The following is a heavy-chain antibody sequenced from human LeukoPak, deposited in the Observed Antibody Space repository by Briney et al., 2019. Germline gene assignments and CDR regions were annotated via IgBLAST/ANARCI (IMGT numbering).Heavy chain of an antibody. Sequence: SVKVSCKASGGTFSSYAISWVRQAPGQGLEWMGGIIPIFGTANYAQKFQGRVTITADESTSTAYMELSSLRSEDTAVYYCARDHRRDGYNYADYWGQGALVTVSS. V-gene: IGHV1-69*13. J-gene: IGHJ4*02. D-gene: IGHD5-24*01. CDR3: ARDHRRDGYNYADY. CDR1: GGTFSSYA. CDR2: IIPIFGTA.